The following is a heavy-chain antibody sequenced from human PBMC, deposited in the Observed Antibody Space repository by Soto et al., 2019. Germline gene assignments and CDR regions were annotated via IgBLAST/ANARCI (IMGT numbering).Heavy chain of an antibody. Sequence: HVELVQSEADVKNPGASVTISCKASGYTFTDYALHWVRQAPGQRLEWMGWMNAGVGNTLYSQKFQGRITIPRDTTASTAYMELNSLKSEDTAIYYCARDTGYTFGSLNYWGPGTLVTVSS. CDR2: MNAGVGNT. CDR1: GYTFTDYA. V-gene: IGHV1-3*01. J-gene: IGHJ4*02. CDR3: ARDTGYTFGSLNY. D-gene: IGHD5-18*01.